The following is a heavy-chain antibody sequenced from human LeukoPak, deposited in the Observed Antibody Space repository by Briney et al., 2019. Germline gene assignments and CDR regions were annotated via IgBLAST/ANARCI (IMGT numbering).Heavy chain of an antibody. Sequence: SETLSLTCTVSGGSISSGGYYWSWIRQHPGKGLEWIGYIYYSGSTYYNPSLKSRVTILVDTSKNQFSLKLSSVTAADTAVYYCATTMIESWDYFDYWGQGTLVTVSS. CDR1: GGSISSGGYY. CDR3: ATTMIESWDYFDY. J-gene: IGHJ4*02. D-gene: IGHD3-22*01. CDR2: IYYSGST. V-gene: IGHV4-31*03.